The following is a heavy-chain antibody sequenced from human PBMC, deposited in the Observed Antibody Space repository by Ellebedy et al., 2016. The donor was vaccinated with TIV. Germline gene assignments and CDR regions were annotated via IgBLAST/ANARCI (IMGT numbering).Heavy chain of an antibody. CDR3: ATSIAARPALDDAFDI. D-gene: IGHD6-6*01. V-gene: IGHV5-10-1*01. CDR1: GYSFTSYW. CDR2: IDPSDSYT. J-gene: IGHJ3*02. Sequence: GESLKISCQGSGYSFTSYWISWVRQMPGKGLEWMGRIDPSDSYTNYSPSFQGHVTISADKSISTAYLQWSSLKASDTAMYYCATSIAARPALDDAFDIWGQGTMVTVSS.